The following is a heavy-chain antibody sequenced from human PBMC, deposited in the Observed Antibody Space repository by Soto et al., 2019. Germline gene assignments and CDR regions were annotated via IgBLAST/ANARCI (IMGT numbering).Heavy chain of an antibody. D-gene: IGHD6-13*01. Sequence: GGSLRLSCAASGFTFSSYAMSWVRQAPGKGLEWVSAISGSGGSTYYADSVKGRFTISRDNSKNTLYLQMNSLRAEDTAVYYCAKDGNLSSSSWPNNWFDPWGQGTLVTVSS. CDR2: ISGSGGST. CDR1: GFTFSSYA. V-gene: IGHV3-23*01. CDR3: AKDGNLSSSSWPNNWFDP. J-gene: IGHJ5*02.